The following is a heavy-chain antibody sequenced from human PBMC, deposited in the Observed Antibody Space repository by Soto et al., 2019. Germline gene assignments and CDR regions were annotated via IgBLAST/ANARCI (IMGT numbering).Heavy chain of an antibody. V-gene: IGHV1-18*01. CDR1: GYTFTGNG. Sequence: QVQFVQSGAEVKKPGASVKVSCKTSGYTFTGNGISWVRQAPGQGLEWMGWIGPYYGGTNYAQNFQGRVTMTTETSTSTAYMELRSLRSDDTAVYFCATWTYGSGSPTGYWGQGTLVTVSS. CDR2: IGPYYGGT. J-gene: IGHJ4*02. D-gene: IGHD3-10*01. CDR3: ATWTYGSGSPTGY.